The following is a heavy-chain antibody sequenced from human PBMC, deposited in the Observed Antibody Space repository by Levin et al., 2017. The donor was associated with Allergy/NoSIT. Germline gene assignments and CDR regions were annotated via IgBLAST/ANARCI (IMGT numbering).Heavy chain of an antibody. CDR1: GFTFSSYP. J-gene: IGHJ6*02. V-gene: IGHV3-23*01. D-gene: IGHD3-10*01. CDR3: AKEVYGAGGLYYYGLDA. Sequence: GGSLRLSCAASGFTFSSYPMSWVRQAPGKGLEWVSTIGGSGASTYSADSVRGRFTISRDNSTNMLYLQMNSLRADDTAVYYCAKEVYGAGGLYYYGLDAWGQGTTVTVSS. CDR2: IGGSGAST.